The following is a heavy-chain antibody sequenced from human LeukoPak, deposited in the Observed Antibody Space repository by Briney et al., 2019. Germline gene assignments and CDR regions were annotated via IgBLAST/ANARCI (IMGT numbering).Heavy chain of an antibody. Sequence: GGSLRLSCAASGFPFSNHAMSWVRQPPGKGLEWVSAISNGNTYYADSVRGRFTISRDDSKNMVYLQMNSLRVEDTARYYCVREAGYCASVCLKSDWFDPWGQGTLVTVSS. CDR1: GFPFSNHA. V-gene: IGHV3-23*01. D-gene: IGHD2-21*02. CDR2: ISNGNT. J-gene: IGHJ5*02. CDR3: VREAGYCASVCLKSDWFDP.